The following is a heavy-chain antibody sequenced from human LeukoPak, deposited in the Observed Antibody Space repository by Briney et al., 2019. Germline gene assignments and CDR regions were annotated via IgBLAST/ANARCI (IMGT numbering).Heavy chain of an antibody. J-gene: IGHJ4*02. CDR1: GFGFSDYS. CDR3: VRMAEAAVVTPSAHFDY. D-gene: IGHD2-21*02. Sequence: PGGSLRLSREASGFGFSDYSMNWVRQTPGKGLEWISYISSRSSTSSPTNTIYYADSVKGRFTISRDNAKNSLYLQMNSLRDEDMAVYYCVRMAEAAVVTPSAHFDYWGQGTLVTVSS. V-gene: IGHV3-48*02. CDR2: ISSRSSTSSPTNTI.